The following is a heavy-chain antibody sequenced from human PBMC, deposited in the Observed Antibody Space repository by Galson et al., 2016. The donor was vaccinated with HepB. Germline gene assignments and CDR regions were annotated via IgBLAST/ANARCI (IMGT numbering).Heavy chain of an antibody. CDR2: INPNSGGT. Sequence: SVKVSCKASGYTFTGYYMHWVRQAPGQGLEWMGWINPNSGGTNYAQKFQGWVTMTRDTSISTAYMELSRLRSDDTAVYYWARGVPYSGNYQDLGYWGQGTLVTVSS. J-gene: IGHJ4*02. D-gene: IGHD1-26*01. CDR1: GYTFTGYY. V-gene: IGHV1-2*04. CDR3: ARGVPYSGNYQDLGY.